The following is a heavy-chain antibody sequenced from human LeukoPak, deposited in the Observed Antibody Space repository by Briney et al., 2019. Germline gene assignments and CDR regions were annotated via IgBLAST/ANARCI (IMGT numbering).Heavy chain of an antibody. CDR1: GGSISSYY. J-gene: IGHJ5*02. D-gene: IGHD3-10*01. V-gene: IGHV4-59*01. Sequence: SETLSLTCTVSGGSISSYYWSCVRQPPGKGLESIGYIYYSGSTNYNPSLKRRVTISVDTSKNQFSLKLSSVTAADTAVYYCASSKGVTMVRGVINWFDPWGQGTLVTVSS. CDR2: IYYSGST. CDR3: ASSKGVTMVRGVINWFDP.